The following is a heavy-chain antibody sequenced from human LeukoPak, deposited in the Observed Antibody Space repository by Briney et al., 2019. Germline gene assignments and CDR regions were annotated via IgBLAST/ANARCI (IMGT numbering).Heavy chain of an antibody. CDR1: GGSFSGYY. V-gene: IGHV4-34*01. CDR2: INHSGST. D-gene: IGHD5-18*01. CDR3: ARGREGYSYAVDY. J-gene: IGHJ4*02. Sequence: KPSETLSLTCAVYGGSFSGYYWSWIRQPPGKGLEWLGEINHSGSTNYNPSLKSRVTISVDTSKNQFSLKLSSVTAADTAVYYCARGREGYSYAVDYWGQGTLVTVSS.